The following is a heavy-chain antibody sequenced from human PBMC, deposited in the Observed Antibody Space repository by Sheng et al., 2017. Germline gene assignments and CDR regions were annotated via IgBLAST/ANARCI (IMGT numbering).Heavy chain of an antibody. D-gene: IGHD6-19*01. V-gene: IGHV1-8*01. CDR3: ATPTYSSGRYGMDV. Sequence: QVQLVQSGAEVKKPGASVKVSCKASGYTFTSYDINWVRQATGQGLEWMGWMNPNSGNTGYAQKFQGRVTMTRNTSISTAYMELSSLRSEDTAVYYCATPTYSSGRYGMDVWGQGTTVTVSS. J-gene: IGHJ6*02. CDR2: MNPNSGNT. CDR1: GYTFTSYD.